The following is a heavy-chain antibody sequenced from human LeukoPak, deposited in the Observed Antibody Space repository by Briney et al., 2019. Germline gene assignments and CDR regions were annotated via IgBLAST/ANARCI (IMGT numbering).Heavy chain of an antibody. Sequence: SETLSLTCTVSGGSISSYYWSWIRQPPGKGLEWIGYIYYSGSTNYNPSLKSRVTISVDTSKNQFSLKLSSVTSADTAVYYCARQGYYSDYWGQGTLVTVSS. CDR2: IYYSGST. D-gene: IGHD6-13*01. V-gene: IGHV4-59*08. CDR1: GGSISSYY. J-gene: IGHJ4*02. CDR3: ARQGYYSDY.